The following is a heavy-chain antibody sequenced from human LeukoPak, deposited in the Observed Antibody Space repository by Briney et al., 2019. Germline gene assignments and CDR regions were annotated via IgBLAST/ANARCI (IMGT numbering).Heavy chain of an antibody. Sequence: GGSLRLSCAASGFTFSSYAMHWVRQAPGKGLEWVAVISYDGSNKYYADSVKGRFTISRDNSKNTLYLQMNSLRAEDTAMYYCARSSDYYGSGSYYKRGPFDYWGQGTLVTVSS. V-gene: IGHV3-30-3*01. CDR1: GFTFSSYA. D-gene: IGHD3-10*01. CDR3: ARSSDYYGSGSYYKRGPFDY. CDR2: ISYDGSNK. J-gene: IGHJ4*02.